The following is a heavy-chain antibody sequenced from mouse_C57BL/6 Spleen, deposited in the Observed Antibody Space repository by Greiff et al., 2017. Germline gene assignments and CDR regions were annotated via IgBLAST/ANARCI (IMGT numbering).Heavy chain of an antibody. CDR2: ISYDGSN. CDR1: GYSITSGYY. Sequence: EVKLMESGPGLVKPSQSLSLTCSVTGYSITSGYYWNWIRQFPGNKLEWMCYISYDGSNNYNPSLKNRISITRDTSKNQFFLKLNSVTTEDTATYYCAREAPAYAMDYWGQGTSVTVSS. J-gene: IGHJ4*01. CDR3: AREAPAYAMDY. V-gene: IGHV3-6*01. D-gene: IGHD3-1*01.